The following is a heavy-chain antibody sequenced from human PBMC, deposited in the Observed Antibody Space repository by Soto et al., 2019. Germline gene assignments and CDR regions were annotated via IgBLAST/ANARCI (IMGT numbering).Heavy chain of an antibody. CDR3: ARGMLGTIPPL. CDR2: IYTYGST. CDR1: GFTVSSTY. Sequence: GESLKISFVSSGFTVSSTYMTWVRQAPGQGPEWVSVIYTYGSTYYADSVKGRFTISRDSSNNTLYLQMNSLRADDTAMYYCARGMLGTIPPLWGPGTLVTVSS. V-gene: IGHV3-53*01. J-gene: IGHJ4*02. D-gene: IGHD1-26*01.